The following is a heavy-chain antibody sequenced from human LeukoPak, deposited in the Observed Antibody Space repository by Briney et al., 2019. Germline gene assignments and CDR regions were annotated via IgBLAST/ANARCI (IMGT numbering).Heavy chain of an antibody. J-gene: IGHJ4*02. CDR2: IRYDGSNK. Sequence: GGSLRLSCAAAGFIFSNYAMHWVRQAPGKGLEWVTFIRYDGSNKYYAESVKGRFTISRDNSKNTLYLQMNSLRAEDTAVYYCAKAIHSSSSGVVDYWGQGTLVTVSS. CDR3: AKAIHSSSSGVVDY. D-gene: IGHD6-6*01. V-gene: IGHV3-30*02. CDR1: GFIFSNYA.